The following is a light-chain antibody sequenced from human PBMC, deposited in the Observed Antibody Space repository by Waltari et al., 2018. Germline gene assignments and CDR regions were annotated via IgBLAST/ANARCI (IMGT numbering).Light chain of an antibody. Sequence: DIQMTQSPSTLSASVGDRVTITCRASQTVSPWVAWYQQKPGTAPKLLIYDVSTLEIGVPSRFSGSASGTEFTLTISSLQPDDFATYYCQQYNSFYLAFGQGTRVEIK. CDR2: DVS. V-gene: IGKV1-5*01. CDR3: QQYNSFYLA. CDR1: QTVSPW. J-gene: IGKJ1*01.